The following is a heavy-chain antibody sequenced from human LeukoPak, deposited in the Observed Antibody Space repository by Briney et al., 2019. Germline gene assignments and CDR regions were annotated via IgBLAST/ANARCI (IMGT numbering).Heavy chain of an antibody. CDR3: ARERAVAGTRGVLFDY. CDR2: ISSSSSYI. D-gene: IGHD6-19*01. V-gene: IGHV3-21*01. CDR1: GFTFSSYS. Sequence: GGSLRLSCAASGFTFSSYSMNWVRQAPGKGLEWVSSISSSSSYIYYADSVKGRFTISRDNAKNSLYLQMNSLRAEDTAVYYCARERAVAGTRGVLFDYWGQGTLVTVSS. J-gene: IGHJ4*02.